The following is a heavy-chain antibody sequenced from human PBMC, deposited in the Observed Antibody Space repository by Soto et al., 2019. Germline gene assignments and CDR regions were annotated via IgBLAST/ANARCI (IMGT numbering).Heavy chain of an antibody. Sequence: ASVKVSCKASGYTFTSYGISWVRQAPGQGLEWMGWISAYNGNTNYAQKFQGWVTMTRDTSISTAYMELSRLRSDDTAVYYCARDRGSSWRDYYYYGMDVWGQGTTVTVSS. CDR3: ARDRGSSWRDYYYYGMDV. J-gene: IGHJ6*02. CDR2: ISAYNGNT. D-gene: IGHD6-13*01. CDR1: GYTFTSYG. V-gene: IGHV1-18*01.